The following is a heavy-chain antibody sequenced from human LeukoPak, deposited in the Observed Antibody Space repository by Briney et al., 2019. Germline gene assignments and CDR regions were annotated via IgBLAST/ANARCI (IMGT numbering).Heavy chain of an antibody. J-gene: IGHJ5*02. CDR3: ASGPELRFLEWFWFDP. D-gene: IGHD3-3*01. CDR2: IIPIFGTA. V-gene: IGHV1-69*05. Sequence: SVKVSCKASGGTFSSYAISWVRQAPGQGLEWMRGIIPIFGTANYAQKFQGRVTITTDESTSTAYMELSSLRSEDTAVYYCASGPELRFLEWFWFDPWGQGTLVTVSS. CDR1: GGTFSSYA.